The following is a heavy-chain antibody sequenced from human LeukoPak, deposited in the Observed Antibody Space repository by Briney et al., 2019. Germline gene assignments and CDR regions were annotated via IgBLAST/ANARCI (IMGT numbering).Heavy chain of an antibody. V-gene: IGHV7-4-1*02. CDR2: INTNTGNP. J-gene: IGHJ5*02. CDR1: GYTFTGYY. CDR3: ARGPCTSCYGGWFDP. Sequence: EASVKVSCKASGYTFTGYYMHWVRQAPGQGLEWMGWINTNTGNPTYAQGFTGRFVFSLDTSVSTAYLQISSLKAEDTAVYYCARGPCTSCYGGWFDPWGQGTLVTVSS. D-gene: IGHD2-2*01.